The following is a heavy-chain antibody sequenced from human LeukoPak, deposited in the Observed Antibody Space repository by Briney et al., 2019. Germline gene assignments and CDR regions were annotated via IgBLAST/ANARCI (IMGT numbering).Heavy chain of an antibody. Sequence: ASVTVSCTASGYTFTSYYMHWVRQAPGQGLEWMGWISAYNGNTNYAQKLQGRVTMTTDTSTSTAYMELRSLRSDDTAVYYCARDRFTMVRGVTYNWFDPWGQGTLVTVSS. J-gene: IGHJ5*02. V-gene: IGHV1-18*04. D-gene: IGHD3-10*01. CDR2: ISAYNGNT. CDR3: ARDRFTMVRGVTYNWFDP. CDR1: GYTFTSYY.